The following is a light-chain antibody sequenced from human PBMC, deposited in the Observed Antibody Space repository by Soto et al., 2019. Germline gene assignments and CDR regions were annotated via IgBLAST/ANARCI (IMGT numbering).Light chain of an antibody. V-gene: IGKV3-15*01. CDR3: QQYEAGPHT. Sequence: TRSPGTLSLSPGERAPLSCRASQNIDKHMSWFLQKPGQPPRXLXAYXIIKAPDGPARLSGSWSETEFTLPINSLQSEDFAVYYFQQYEAGPHTFGGGTKVDIK. J-gene: IGKJ4*01. CDR1: QNIDKH. CDR2: YXI.